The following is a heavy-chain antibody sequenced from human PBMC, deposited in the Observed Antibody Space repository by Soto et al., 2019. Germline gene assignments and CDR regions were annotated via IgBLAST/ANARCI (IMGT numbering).Heavy chain of an antibody. CDR3: ATELTMVRGVPLVLDR. Sequence: ASVKVSCKVSGYTLTELSMHWVRQAPGKGLEWMGGFDPEDGETIYAQKFQGRVTMTEDTSTDTAYMELSSLRSEDTAVYYCATELTMVRGVPLVLDRWGQGTLVTVSS. V-gene: IGHV1-24*01. CDR2: FDPEDGET. CDR1: GYTLTELS. D-gene: IGHD3-10*01. J-gene: IGHJ5*02.